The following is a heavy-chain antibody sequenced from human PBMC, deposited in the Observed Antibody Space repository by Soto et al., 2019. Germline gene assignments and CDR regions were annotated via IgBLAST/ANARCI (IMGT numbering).Heavy chain of an antibody. J-gene: IGHJ4*02. Sequence: QITLKESGPTLVEPTQTLTLTCTFSGFSLATSGVGVGWIRQPPGGALEWLALIHSDGEQRYRASLGTRLTITKDTSSNQVVLRMTNMDPVDTPTYYCARRLRAPSTSLWTFDYWGQGTLVTVSS. CDR3: ARRLRAPSTSLWTFDY. V-gene: IGHV2-5*02. D-gene: IGHD2-21*01. CDR1: GFSLATSGVG. CDR2: IHSDGEQ.